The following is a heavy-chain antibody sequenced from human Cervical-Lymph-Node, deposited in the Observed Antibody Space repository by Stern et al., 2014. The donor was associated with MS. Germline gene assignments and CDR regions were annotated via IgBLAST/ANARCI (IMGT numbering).Heavy chain of an antibody. J-gene: IGHJ4*02. CDR2: ISPYDGNT. Sequence: QVQLVQSGAEVKKPGASVNVSCKASGYTFTYYAIRWIRQAPGQGLEWVGWISPYDGNTNFVQKLQGRVTLTRDTSTGTAYMDPGNLRSDDTAVYYCARDDDYTRRAIDYWGQGTLVTVSS. V-gene: IGHV1-18*01. CDR1: GYTFTYYA. CDR3: ARDDDYTRRAIDY. D-gene: IGHD4-11*01.